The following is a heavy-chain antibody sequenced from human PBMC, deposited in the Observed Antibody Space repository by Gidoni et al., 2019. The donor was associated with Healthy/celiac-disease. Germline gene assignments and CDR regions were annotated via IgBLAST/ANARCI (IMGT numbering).Heavy chain of an antibody. V-gene: IGHV3-43D*04. J-gene: IGHJ4*02. CDR2: ISWDGGST. CDR3: AKAVSYDSSGYFDY. Sequence: EMQLVESGGVVVQPGGSLRLSCAASGFPFDDYAMHWVRQAPGKGLEWVSLISWDGGSTYYADSVKGRFTISRDNSKNSLYLQMNSLRAEDTALYYCAKAVSYDSSGYFDYWGQGTQVTVSS. CDR1: GFPFDDYA. D-gene: IGHD3-22*01.